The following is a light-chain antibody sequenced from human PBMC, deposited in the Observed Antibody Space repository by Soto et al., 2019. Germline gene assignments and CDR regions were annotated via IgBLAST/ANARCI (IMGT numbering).Light chain of an antibody. CDR2: GAS. CDR3: QQYNNWPPKT. CDR1: QSVSSN. Sequence: EIVMTQSPATLCVSPGERATLSCRASQSVSSNLAWYQQKPGQAPRLLIYGASTRATGIPARFSGSGSGTEFTLTIRSLQSEDFAVYYCQQYNNWPPKTFGQGTKVDI. V-gene: IGKV3-15*01. J-gene: IGKJ1*01.